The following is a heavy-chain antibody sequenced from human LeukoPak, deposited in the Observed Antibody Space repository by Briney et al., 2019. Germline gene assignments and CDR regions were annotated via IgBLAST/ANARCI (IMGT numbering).Heavy chain of an antibody. Sequence: GGSLRLSCAASGFTFSSYAMSWVRQAPGKGLEWVSAISGSGGSTYYADSVKGRFTISRDNSKNTLYLQMNSLRAEDTAVYYCAKSGRFLEWLSSIYYYMDVWGKGTTVTVSS. J-gene: IGHJ6*03. D-gene: IGHD3-3*01. CDR3: AKSGRFLEWLSSIYYYMDV. CDR1: GFTFSSYA. CDR2: ISGSGGST. V-gene: IGHV3-23*01.